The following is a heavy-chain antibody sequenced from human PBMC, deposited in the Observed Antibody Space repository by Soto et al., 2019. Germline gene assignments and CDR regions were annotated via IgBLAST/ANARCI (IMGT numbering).Heavy chain of an antibody. CDR1: GFTFGHYA. Sequence: HPGRSLRLSCTASGFTFGHYAISWFRQAPGKGMEWVGFIRSKAYGGTTEYAASVKGRFTISRDDSKSIAYLQMNSLKTEDTAVYYCTRVGYSSSWNPYYFDYWGQGT. J-gene: IGHJ4*02. D-gene: IGHD6-13*01. CDR2: IRSKAYGGTT. V-gene: IGHV3-49*03. CDR3: TRVGYSSSWNPYYFDY.